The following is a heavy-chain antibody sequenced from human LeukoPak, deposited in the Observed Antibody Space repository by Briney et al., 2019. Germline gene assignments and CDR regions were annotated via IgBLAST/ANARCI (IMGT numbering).Heavy chain of an antibody. CDR2: IYSGGTT. Sequence: GGSLRLSCAASGFIVSSNYMSWVRQAPGKGLEWVSVIYSGGTTYYADSVKGRFTISRDNAKNTLYLQMNSLRVEDTAVYYCARSRSSGFDSWGQGTLVTVSS. D-gene: IGHD1-26*01. V-gene: IGHV3-66*01. CDR1: GFIVSSNY. J-gene: IGHJ4*02. CDR3: ARSRSSGFDS.